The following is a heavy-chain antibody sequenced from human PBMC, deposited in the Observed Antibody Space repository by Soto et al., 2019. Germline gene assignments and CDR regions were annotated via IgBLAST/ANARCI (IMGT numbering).Heavy chain of an antibody. D-gene: IGHD3-3*01. Sequence: TSETLSLTCTVSGGSISSYYWSWIRQPPGKGLEWIGYIYYSGSTNYNPSLKSRVTISVDTSKNQFSLKLSSVTAADTAVYYCARRNDFWSGNENWFDPWGQGTLVTVS. V-gene: IGHV4-59*08. CDR3: ARRNDFWSGNENWFDP. CDR2: IYYSGST. CDR1: GGSISSYY. J-gene: IGHJ5*02.